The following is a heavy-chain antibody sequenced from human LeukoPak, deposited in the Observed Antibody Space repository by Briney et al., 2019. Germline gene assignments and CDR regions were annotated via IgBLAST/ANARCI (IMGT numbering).Heavy chain of an antibody. CDR1: SGSFSGYY. J-gene: IGHJ3*02. Sequence: SETLSLTCAVYSGSFSGYYWSWIRQPPGKGLEWIGEINHSGSTNYNPSLKSRVTISVDTSKNQFSLKLSSVTAADTAVYYCARDVVPAAHDAFDIWGQGTMVTVSS. CDR2: INHSGST. D-gene: IGHD2-2*01. V-gene: IGHV4-34*01. CDR3: ARDVVPAAHDAFDI.